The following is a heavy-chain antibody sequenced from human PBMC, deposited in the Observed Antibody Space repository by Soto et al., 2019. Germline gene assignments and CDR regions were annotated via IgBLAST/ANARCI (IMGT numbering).Heavy chain of an antibody. CDR2: ISWNSGSI. CDR1: GFTFDDYA. CDR3: AKEAAAGTL. Sequence: GGSLRLSCAASGFTFDDYAMHWVRQAPGKGLEWVSGISWNSGSIGYADSVKGRFTISRDNAKNSLYLQMNSLRAEDTALYYCAKEAAAGTLWGQGTLVTVSS. J-gene: IGHJ4*02. V-gene: IGHV3-9*01. D-gene: IGHD6-13*01.